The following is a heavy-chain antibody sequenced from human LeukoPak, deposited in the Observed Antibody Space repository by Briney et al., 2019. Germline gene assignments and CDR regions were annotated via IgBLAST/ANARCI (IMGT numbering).Heavy chain of an antibody. CDR2: IYYSGST. CDR3: AREGSGWYYNWFDP. J-gene: IGHJ5*02. V-gene: IGHV4-59*01. CDR1: GGSISSYY. D-gene: IGHD6-19*01. Sequence: SETLSLTCTVSGGSISSYYWSWIRQPPGKGLEWIGYIYYSGSTNYNPSLKSRVTISVDTSKNQFSLKLSSVTAADTAVYYCAREGSGWYYNWFDPWGQGTLVTVSS.